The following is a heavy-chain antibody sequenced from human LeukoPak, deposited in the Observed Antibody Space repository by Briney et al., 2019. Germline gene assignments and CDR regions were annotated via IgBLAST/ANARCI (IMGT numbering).Heavy chain of an antibody. CDR2: INHSGST. J-gene: IGHJ4*02. Sequence: ETLSLTFAVYGGSFSGYYWSWIRQPPGKGLEWIGEINHSGSTNYNPSLKSRVTISVDTSKNQFSLKLSSVTAADTAVYYCARDIYDTLTGPLDYWGQGTLVTVSS. CDR1: GGSFSGYY. D-gene: IGHD3-9*01. CDR3: ARDIYDTLTGPLDY. V-gene: IGHV4-34*01.